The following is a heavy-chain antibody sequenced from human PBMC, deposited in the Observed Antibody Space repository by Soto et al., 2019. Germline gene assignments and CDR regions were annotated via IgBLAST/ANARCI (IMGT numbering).Heavy chain of an antibody. CDR1: GFIFTSYG. V-gene: IGHV3-30*18. J-gene: IGHJ4*02. CDR3: AKSTGGSSWYAPDH. CDR2: TANDGSAQ. D-gene: IGHD6-13*01. Sequence: QVQLVESGGGVVQPGGSLRLSCAASGFIFTSYGMQWVRQSPGEGLEWVATTANDGSAQYYADSVKGRFTISRDNSKNTLFLQMDSLRPEDTCVYYCAKSTGGSSWYAPDHWGQGTLVTVSS.